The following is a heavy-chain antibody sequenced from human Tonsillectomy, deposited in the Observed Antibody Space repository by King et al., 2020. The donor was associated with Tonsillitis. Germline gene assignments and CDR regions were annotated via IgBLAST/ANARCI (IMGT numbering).Heavy chain of an antibody. V-gene: IGHV1-46*01. CDR1: GYTFTSYF. D-gene: IGHD2/OR15-2a*01. J-gene: IGHJ4*02. CDR2: INPGGGYT. Sequence: QLVQSGAEVKKPGASVKVSCKASGYTFTSYFIHWVRQAPGQGLQWMGLINPGGGYTTYAQKFQGRVAMTRDMSTTTVFMEVSSLPSEDPAVYFCARGELEFSSDTCNGGFDSWGQGTLVTVSS. CDR3: ARGELEFSSDTCNGGFDS.